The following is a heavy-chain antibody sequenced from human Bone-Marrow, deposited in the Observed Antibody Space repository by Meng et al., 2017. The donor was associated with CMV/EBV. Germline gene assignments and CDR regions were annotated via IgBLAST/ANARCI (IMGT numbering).Heavy chain of an antibody. J-gene: IGHJ6*02. CDR2: IRSKANSYAT. Sequence: GGSLRLSCAASGFTFSGSAMHWVRQASGKGLEWVGRIRSKANSYATAYAASVKGRFTISRDDSKNTAYLQMNSLKTEDTAVYYCARAAGCTGTTCSRFWGSYYYAMAVWGQGTTVTVSS. CDR3: ARAAGCTGTTCSRFWGSYYYAMAV. V-gene: IGHV3-73*01. D-gene: IGHD1-1*01. CDR1: GFTFSGSA.